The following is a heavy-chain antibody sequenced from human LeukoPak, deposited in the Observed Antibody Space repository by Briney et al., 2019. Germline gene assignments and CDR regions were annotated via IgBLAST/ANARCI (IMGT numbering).Heavy chain of an antibody. D-gene: IGHD3-3*02. Sequence: PSEPLSLTCTVSGDSISSGDYYWSWIRQPPGKGLKWIGSICHSGSTYYNPSLKSRVTISVDTSKNQFSLKLSSLTAADTAVYYCARLRRSRLAEFDYWGQGTLVTVSS. CDR2: ICHSGST. J-gene: IGHJ4*02. V-gene: IGHV4-38-2*02. CDR3: ARLRRSRLAEFDY. CDR1: GDSISSGDYY.